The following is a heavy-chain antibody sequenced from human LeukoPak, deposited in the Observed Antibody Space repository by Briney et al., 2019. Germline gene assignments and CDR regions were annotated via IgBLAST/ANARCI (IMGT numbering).Heavy chain of an antibody. CDR2: IYYSGST. CDR3: ARYGSWIAFDI. J-gene: IGHJ3*02. V-gene: IGHV4-59*01. D-gene: IGHD6-13*01. CDR1: GGSITSYY. Sequence: PSETLSLTCTVSGGSITSYYWSWIRQPPGKGLEWIGYIYYSGSTNYNPSLKSRVTISVDTSKNQFSLKLSSVTAADTAVYYCARYGSWIAFDIWGQGTMVTVSS.